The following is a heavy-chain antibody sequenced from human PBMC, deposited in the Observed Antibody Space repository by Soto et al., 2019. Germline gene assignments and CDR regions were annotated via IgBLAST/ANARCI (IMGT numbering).Heavy chain of an antibody. Sequence: EVQLVETGGALIHPGGSLRLSCAASGFAVSNHYMNWVRQAPGKGLEWVSIIRTTGSTYYADSVKGRFTISRDNSKNTVSLEMNSLRVEDTAVYYCARNSMMDVWGQGTTVIVSS. CDR2: IRTTGST. J-gene: IGHJ6*02. CDR3: ARNSMMDV. CDR1: GFAVSNHY. V-gene: IGHV3-53*02.